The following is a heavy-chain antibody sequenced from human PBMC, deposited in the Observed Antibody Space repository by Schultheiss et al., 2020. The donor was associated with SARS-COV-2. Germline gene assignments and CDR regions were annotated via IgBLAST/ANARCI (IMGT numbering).Heavy chain of an antibody. Sequence: SETLSLTCAVYGGSFSGYYWSWIRQPPGKGLEWIGSIYYSGSTYYNPSLKSRVTISVDTSKNQFSLKLSSVTAADTAVYYCAKGRYSSSYWGQGTLVTVSS. V-gene: IGHV4-34*01. CDR1: GGSFSGYY. J-gene: IGHJ4*02. D-gene: IGHD6-13*01. CDR2: IYYSGST. CDR3: AKGRYSSSY.